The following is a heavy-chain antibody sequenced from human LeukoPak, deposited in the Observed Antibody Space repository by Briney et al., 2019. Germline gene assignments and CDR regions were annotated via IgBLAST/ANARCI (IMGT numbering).Heavy chain of an antibody. CDR2: IYYSGST. CDR1: GGSISSYY. CDR3: ARDLTVDTAPPPGYYYGMDV. Sequence: PSETLSLTCTVSGGSISSYYWSWIRQPPGKGLEWIGYIYYSGSTNYNPSLKSRVTISVDTSKNQFSLKLSSVTAADTAVYYCARDLTVDTAPPPGYYYGMDVWGQGTTVTVSS. V-gene: IGHV4-59*01. D-gene: IGHD5-18*01. J-gene: IGHJ6*02.